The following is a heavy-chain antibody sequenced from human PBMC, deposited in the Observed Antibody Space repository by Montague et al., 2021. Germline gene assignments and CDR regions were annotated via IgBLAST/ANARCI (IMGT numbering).Heavy chain of an antibody. J-gene: IGHJ4*02. V-gene: IGHV4-59*11. Sequence: SETLSLTCTVSGGSISTHYWNWIRQPPGKGLECIGYIDYSGSTNYNPSLQSRVTISVDTSKIQFSLKLTSVTAADTAIYYCARLPYDAACGVDYWGPGTTVTVSS. CDR2: IDYSGST. D-gene: IGHD3-3*01. CDR3: ARLPYDAACGVDY. CDR1: GGSISTHY.